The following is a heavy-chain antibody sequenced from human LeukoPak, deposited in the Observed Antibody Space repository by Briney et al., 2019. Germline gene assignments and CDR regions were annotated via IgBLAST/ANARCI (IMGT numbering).Heavy chain of an antibody. CDR3: AGRQYSSGWSKPDAFDI. D-gene: IGHD6-19*01. CDR2: INPNSGGT. V-gene: IGHV1-2*02. CDR1: GYTFTSYD. Sequence: GASVKVSCKASGYTFTSYDINWVRQATGQGLEWMGWINPNSGGTNYAQKFQGRVTMTRDTSISTAYMELSRLRSDDTAVYYCAGRQYSSGWSKPDAFDIWGQGTMVTVSS. J-gene: IGHJ3*02.